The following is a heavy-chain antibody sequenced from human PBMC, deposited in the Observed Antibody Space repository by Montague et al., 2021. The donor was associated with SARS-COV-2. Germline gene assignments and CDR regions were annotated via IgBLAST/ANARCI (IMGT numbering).Heavy chain of an antibody. Sequence: SETLSLTCVVFDVSLSSSTWWSWVRQSPGKGLEWVGETYLSGFTQYNPSVKSRVTISLDDSRSQFSLRLTSVTAADTAVYFCARGGLGNRGFDYWGQGALVTVSS. V-gene: IGHV4-4*02. CDR3: ARGGLGNRGFDY. CDR2: TYLSGFT. D-gene: IGHD3/OR15-3a*01. J-gene: IGHJ4*02. CDR1: DVSLSSSTW.